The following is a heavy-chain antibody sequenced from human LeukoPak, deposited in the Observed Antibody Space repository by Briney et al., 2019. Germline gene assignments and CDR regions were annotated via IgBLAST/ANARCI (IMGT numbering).Heavy chain of an antibody. Sequence: ASVKVSCKASGYTFTGYYMHWVRQAPGQGLEWMGGINPNSGGTNYAQKFQGRVTMTRDTSISTAYMELSRLRSDDTAVYYCAREYPGIAAAGISYNWFDPWGQGTLVTVSS. J-gene: IGHJ5*02. CDR1: GYTFTGYY. V-gene: IGHV1-2*02. CDR3: AREYPGIAAAGISYNWFDP. CDR2: INPNSGGT. D-gene: IGHD6-13*01.